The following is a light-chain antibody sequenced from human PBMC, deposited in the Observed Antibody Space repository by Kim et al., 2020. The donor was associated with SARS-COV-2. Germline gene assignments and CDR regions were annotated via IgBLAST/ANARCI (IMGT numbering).Light chain of an antibody. CDR1: QSISSR. CDR2: LAS. V-gene: IGKV1-5*03. J-gene: IGKJ1*01. CDR3: QQYDTEWT. Sequence: DIQMTQSPSTLSASVGDRVTITCRASQSISSRLAWYQQKPGKAPKLLIYLASNLQSGVPSRFSGSGSGTEFTLAISSLQSDDLATYYCQQYDTEWTFGQGTKVDIK.